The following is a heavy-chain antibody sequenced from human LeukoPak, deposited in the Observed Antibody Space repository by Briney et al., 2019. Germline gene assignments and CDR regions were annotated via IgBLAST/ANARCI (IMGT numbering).Heavy chain of an antibody. V-gene: IGHV4-59*01. CDR2: IYYSGST. D-gene: IGHD4-17*01. Sequence: KPSETLSLTCTVSGGSISSYYWSWIRQPPGKGLEWIGYIYYSGSTNYNPSLKSRVTISVDTSKNQFSLKLSSVTAADTAVYYCARFSSPRQNYGDFDYFDYWGQGTLVTVSS. CDR3: ARFSSPRQNYGDFDYFDY. J-gene: IGHJ4*02. CDR1: GGSISSYY.